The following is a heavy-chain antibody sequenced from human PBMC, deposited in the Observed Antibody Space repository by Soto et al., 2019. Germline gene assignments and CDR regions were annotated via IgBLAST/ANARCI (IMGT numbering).Heavy chain of an antibody. D-gene: IGHD6-13*01. CDR3: ARGGANVRVGDFTIAAAGTTGYYGMEV. J-gene: IGHJ6*02. CDR2: IIPILNTA. V-gene: IGHV1-69*19. CDR1: GGTFSSYG. Sequence: QVQLVQSGAEVKKPGSSVKVSCKASGGTFSSYGISWVRQAPGQGPEWMGGIIPILNTANYAQNFQGRVTITADESSSTAYMDLSGLRSEDTAVYYCARGGANVRVGDFTIAAAGTTGYYGMEVWCQGTTVTVSS.